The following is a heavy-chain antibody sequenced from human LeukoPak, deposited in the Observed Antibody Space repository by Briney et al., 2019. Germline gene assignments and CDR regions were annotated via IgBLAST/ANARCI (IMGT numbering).Heavy chain of an antibody. V-gene: IGHV3-7*03. D-gene: IGHD6-19*01. CDR1: GFSLSTYW. CDR3: ARDPGDILVAGTFDY. Sequence: PGGSLRLSCAASGFSLSTYWMSWVRQAPGKGLEWVANIKQDESEKDYVDSVKGRFTISRDNAKNSLYLQMSSLRAEDTAFYYCARDPGDILVAGTFDYWGQGTLVTVSS. CDR2: IKQDESEK. J-gene: IGHJ4*02.